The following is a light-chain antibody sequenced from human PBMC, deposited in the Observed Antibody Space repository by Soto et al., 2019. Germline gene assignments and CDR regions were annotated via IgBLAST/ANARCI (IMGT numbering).Light chain of an antibody. CDR3: GLYMGSGIVV. J-gene: IGLJ2*01. Sequence: QAVVPQEPSFSVSPGGTVTLTCGLSSGSVSTSYYPSWYQQTPRQAPRTLIYSTNTRSSGVPDRFSGSILGNKAALTITGAEADDESDYCCGLYMGSGIVVFGGGTKVTVL. CDR1: SGSVSTSYY. CDR2: STN. V-gene: IGLV8-61*01.